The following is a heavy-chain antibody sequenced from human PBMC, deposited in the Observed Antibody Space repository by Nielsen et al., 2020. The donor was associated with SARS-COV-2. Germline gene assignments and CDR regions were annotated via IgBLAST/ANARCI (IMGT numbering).Heavy chain of an antibody. Sequence: ASVKVSCKASGYTFTGYYMHWVRQAPGQGLEWMGWINPNSGGTNYAQKFQGWVTMTRDTSISTAYMELSRLRSDDTAVYYCAREGSWYGNWFDPWGQGTLVTVSS. D-gene: IGHD6-13*01. V-gene: IGHV1-2*04. CDR1: GYTFTGYY. CDR3: AREGSWYGNWFDP. CDR2: INPNSGGT. J-gene: IGHJ5*02.